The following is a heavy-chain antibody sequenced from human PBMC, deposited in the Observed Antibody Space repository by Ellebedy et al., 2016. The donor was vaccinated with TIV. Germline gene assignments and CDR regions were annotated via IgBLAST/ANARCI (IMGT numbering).Heavy chain of an antibody. CDR1: GFTLSDYY. J-gene: IGHJ5*02. CDR2: TRNKANSYTT. V-gene: IGHV3-72*01. D-gene: IGHD6-13*01. CDR3: ARNKAGSSDENWFDP. Sequence: GGSLRLSXATSGFTLSDYYMDWVRQAPGKGLEWVGRTRNKANSYTTEYAASVKGRFTISRDDSRNSVYLQMNSLKTEDTAVYYCARNKAGSSDENWFDPWGQGTLVTVSS.